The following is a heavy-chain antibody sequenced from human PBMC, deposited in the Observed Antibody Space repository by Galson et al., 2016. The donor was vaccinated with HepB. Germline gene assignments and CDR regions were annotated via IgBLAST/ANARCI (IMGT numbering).Heavy chain of an antibody. CDR2: LYPDGRT. V-gene: IGHV3-66*01. D-gene: IGHD6-19*01. Sequence: SLRLSCAASGFSVSGNYMSWVRQAPGKGLEWVSVLYPDGRTYYGDSVKDRFTISRDNSKNILFLQMNSLRAEDTAVYYCAKNSGWYGNGYFDLWGRVTLLTVSS. J-gene: IGHJ2*01. CDR1: GFSVSGNY. CDR3: AKNSGWYGNGYFDL.